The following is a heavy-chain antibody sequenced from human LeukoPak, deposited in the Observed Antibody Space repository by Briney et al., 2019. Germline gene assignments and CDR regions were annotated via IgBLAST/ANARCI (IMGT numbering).Heavy chain of an antibody. CDR2: ISPYKGDR. J-gene: IGHJ4*02. D-gene: IGHD4-17*01. Sequence: ASVKVSCKASGYTFTNYGITWVRQAPGQGLEWMGWISPYKGDRNYAQSLQGRVTMTTDPSTSTAYMEVRSLRSDDTAVYYCATEGGWQPTDYGDNVYWGQGTLVTVSS. CDR1: GYTFTNYG. V-gene: IGHV1-18*01. CDR3: ATEGGWQPTDYGDNVY.